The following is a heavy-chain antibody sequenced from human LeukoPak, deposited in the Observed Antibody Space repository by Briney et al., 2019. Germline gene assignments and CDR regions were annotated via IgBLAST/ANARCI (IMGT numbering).Heavy chain of an antibody. Sequence: VGSLRLSCEASGFTFSSYRMNCVRQAPGKGLEWVSAVSTSVTGAYYADSVKGRFTISRDNSKKTQYLQMNSLRAEDPAVYYCASPRGIPEGAKGYWGQGTLVTVSS. CDR1: GFTFSSYR. CDR2: VSTSVTGA. D-gene: IGHD6-13*01. J-gene: IGHJ4*02. CDR3: ASPRGIPEGAKGY. V-gene: IGHV3-23*01.